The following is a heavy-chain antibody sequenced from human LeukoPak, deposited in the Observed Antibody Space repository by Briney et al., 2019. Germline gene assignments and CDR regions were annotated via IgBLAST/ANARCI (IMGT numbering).Heavy chain of an antibody. Sequence: GGSLRLSCAASGLTFSSYAMSWVRQAPGKGLEWVSAISGSGGSTYYADSVKGRFTISRDNSKNTLYLQMNSLRAEDTAVYYCAKDRISYGSGRSPLDYWGQGTLVTVSS. CDR1: GLTFSSYA. V-gene: IGHV3-23*01. CDR2: ISGSGGST. J-gene: IGHJ4*02. CDR3: AKDRISYGSGRSPLDY. D-gene: IGHD3-10*01.